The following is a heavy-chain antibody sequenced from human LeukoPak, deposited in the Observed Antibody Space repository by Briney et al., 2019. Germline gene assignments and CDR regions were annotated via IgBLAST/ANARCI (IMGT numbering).Heavy chain of an antibody. J-gene: IGHJ5*02. CDR1: GYTFTSYG. CDR2: ISAYNGNT. CDR3: ARAGPRIKLVVPAAIVFDP. V-gene: IGHV1-18*01. D-gene: IGHD2-2*01. Sequence: ASVKVSCKASGYTFTSYGISWVRQAPGQGLEWMGWISAYNGNTNYAQKLQGRVTMTTDASTSTAYMELRSLRSDDTAVYYCARAGPRIKLVVPAAIVFDPWGQGTLVTVSS.